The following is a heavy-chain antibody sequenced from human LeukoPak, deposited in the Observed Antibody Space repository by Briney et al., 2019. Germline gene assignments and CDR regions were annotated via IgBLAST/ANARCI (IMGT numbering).Heavy chain of an antibody. V-gene: IGHV3-9*01. CDR3: AKDRDYGDYYDAFDI. CDR1: GFTLDDYA. Sequence: GGSLTLSCAASGFTLDDYAMHWVRGAPGKGLEWVSGISWNSGSIGYADAVRGRFTISRDNAKNSLYLQINSLRAEDTALYYCAKDRDYGDYYDAFDIWGQGTMVTVSS. CDR2: ISWNSGSI. D-gene: IGHD4-17*01. J-gene: IGHJ3*02.